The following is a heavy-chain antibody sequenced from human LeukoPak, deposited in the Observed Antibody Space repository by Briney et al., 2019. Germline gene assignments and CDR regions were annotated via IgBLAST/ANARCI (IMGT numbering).Heavy chain of an antibody. D-gene: IGHD6-19*01. CDR2: ISYDGSNK. J-gene: IGHJ3*02. CDR3: ARDREQWLHGGAFDI. Sequence: QPGGSLRLSCAASGFTFSSYAMHWVRQAPGKGLEWVAVISYDGSNKYYVDPVKGRFTISRDNAENSLYLQMNSLRAEDTAVYYCARDREQWLHGGAFDIWGQGTMVTVSS. V-gene: IGHV3-30*03. CDR1: GFTFSSYA.